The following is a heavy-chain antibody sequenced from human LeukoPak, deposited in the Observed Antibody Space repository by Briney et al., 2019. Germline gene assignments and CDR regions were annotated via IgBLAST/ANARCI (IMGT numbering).Heavy chain of an antibody. CDR1: GGSISSYY. CDR3: ARGSSSGWYEGDY. J-gene: IGHJ4*02. V-gene: IGHV4-59*01. Sequence: SETLSLTCTVSGGSISSYYWSWLRQPPGKGLEWIGYIYYSGSTNYNPSLKSRVTISVDTSKNQFSLKLSSVTAADTAVYYCARGSSSGWYEGDYWGQGTLVTVSS. D-gene: IGHD6-19*01. CDR2: IYYSGST.